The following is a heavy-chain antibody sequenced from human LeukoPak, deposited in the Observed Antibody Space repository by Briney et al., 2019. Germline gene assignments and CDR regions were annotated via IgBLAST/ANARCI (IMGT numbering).Heavy chain of an antibody. CDR1: GFTFSTYA. V-gene: IGHV3-48*03. CDR3: ARSNGLRYFAR. Sequence: GGSLRLSCAASGFTFSTYAMNWIRQAPGKGLEWLSYFGGTSGTIHYADSVRGRFTISRDNAKMSLFLQMDSLRAEDTAVYYCARSNGLRYFARWGQGTLVSVSS. D-gene: IGHD2-8*01. J-gene: IGHJ4*02. CDR2: FGGTSGTI.